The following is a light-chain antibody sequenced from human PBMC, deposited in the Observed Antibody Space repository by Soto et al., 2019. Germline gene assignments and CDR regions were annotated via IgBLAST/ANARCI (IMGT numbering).Light chain of an antibody. CDR2: DVS. V-gene: IGLV2-14*01. J-gene: IGLJ2*01. CDR1: RSDVGGYNY. CDR3: SSYTSSIL. Sequence: QPVLTQPASVSGSPGQSITISCTGTRSDVGGYNYVSWYQQHPGKAPKLMIYDVSNRPSGVSNRFSGSKSGNTASLTISGLQAEDEADYYCSSYTSSILFGGGTQLTVL.